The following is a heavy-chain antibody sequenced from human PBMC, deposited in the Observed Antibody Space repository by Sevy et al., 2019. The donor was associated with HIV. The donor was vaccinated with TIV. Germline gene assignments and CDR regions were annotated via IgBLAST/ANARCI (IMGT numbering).Heavy chain of an antibody. V-gene: IGHV4-59*01. J-gene: IGHJ6*02. CDR2: IHSSGST. D-gene: IGHD6-13*01. CDR1: GGSIHNAY. Sequence: SETLSLTCTVSGGSIHNAYWSWIRQSPGKGLEWIGYIHSSGSTNGNPSLKGRVTISVDTSKNQFSLNLKSVTAADSGIYYCATDYSSSETLHVWGQGTTVTVSS. CDR3: ATDYSSSETLHV.